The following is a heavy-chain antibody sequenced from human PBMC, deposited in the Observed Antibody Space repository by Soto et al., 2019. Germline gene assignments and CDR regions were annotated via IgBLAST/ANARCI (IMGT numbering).Heavy chain of an antibody. J-gene: IGHJ6*02. CDR3: ARGTAYYDILTGYYYGMDV. CDR2: IYYSGST. V-gene: IGHV4-59*01. CDR1: GGSISSYY. D-gene: IGHD3-9*01. Sequence: PSETLSLTCTVSGGSISSYYWSWIRQPPGKGLEWIGYIYYSGSTNYNPSLKSRVTISVDTSKNQFSLKLSSVTAADTAVYYCARGTAYYDILTGYYYGMDVWGQGTTVTLSS.